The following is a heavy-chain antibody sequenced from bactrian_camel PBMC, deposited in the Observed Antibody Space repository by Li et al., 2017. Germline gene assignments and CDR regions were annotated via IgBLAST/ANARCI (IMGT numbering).Heavy chain of an antibody. CDR1: GDTRSSYC. V-gene: IGHV3S26*01. Sequence: HVQLVESGGGSVQAGGSLRLSCVASGDTRSSYCMAWFRQAPGKEREGVAAAGDDDVTSYTDSVKGRFTISKDNATRTLYLQMNSLKPEDTGMYYCAASRNWRARQYFGPQYFEAWGQGTQVTVS. CDR2: AGDDDVT. CDR3: AASRNWRARQYFGPQYFEA. D-gene: IGHD7*01. J-gene: IGHJ4*01.